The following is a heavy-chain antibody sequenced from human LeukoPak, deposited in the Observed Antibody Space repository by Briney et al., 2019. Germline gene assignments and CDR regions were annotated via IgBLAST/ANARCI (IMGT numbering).Heavy chain of an antibody. CDR2: IDADGGNI. V-gene: IGHV3-74*01. CDR1: GFTFSDSW. CDR3: ARLGYCSRGTCYGLYR. Sequence: GGSLRLSCVASGFTFSDSWMYWVRQVPGEGLVWVSRIDADGGNIGYADSVRGRFAISRDNAKNTLYLEMNSLRAEDAGVYYCARLGYCSRGTCYGLYRWGQGTLVTVSS. D-gene: IGHD2-15*01. J-gene: IGHJ4*02.